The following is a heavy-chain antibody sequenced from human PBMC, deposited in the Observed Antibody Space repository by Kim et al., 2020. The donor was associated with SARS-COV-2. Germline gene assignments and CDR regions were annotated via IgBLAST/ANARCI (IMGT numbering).Heavy chain of an antibody. CDR1: GGSFSNFY. Sequence: SETLSLTCAVYGGSFSNFYWSWIRQPPGKGLEWIGEINHSGSTNYNPSLKSRVTISVDTSKNQFSLKLSSVTAADTAVYYCAAHLRGRVTIPSWGQGTL. D-gene: IGHD3-3*01. J-gene: IGHJ5*02. CDR2: INHSGST. V-gene: IGHV4-34*01. CDR3: AAHLRGRVTIPS.